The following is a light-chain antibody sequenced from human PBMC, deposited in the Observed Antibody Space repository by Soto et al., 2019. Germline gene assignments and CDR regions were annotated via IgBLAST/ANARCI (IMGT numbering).Light chain of an antibody. Sequence: DIVMTQSPLSLPVTPGEPASISCRSSQSLLHSNGYNYLDWYLQKPGQSPQLLIYLGSNRASGVADRFSGSGSGTDFTLKISRVEAEDVGVYYCMQALQTRWTFGQGPKVEIK. J-gene: IGKJ1*01. CDR2: LGS. V-gene: IGKV2-28*01. CDR3: MQALQTRWT. CDR1: QSLLHSNGYNY.